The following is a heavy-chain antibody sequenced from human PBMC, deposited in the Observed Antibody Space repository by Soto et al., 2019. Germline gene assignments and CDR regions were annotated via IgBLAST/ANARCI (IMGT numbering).Heavy chain of an antibody. D-gene: IGHD3-10*01. CDR3: ARESGSRNELDAFAY. V-gene: IGHV6-1*01. CDR1: GDSVSSNTAA. Sequence: SQTLSLTCAISGDSVSSNTAAWHWIRQSPSRGLEWLGRTYYKSKWYYNYAVSVKSRINVNPDTSKNQFSLQLNSVTPEDTAVYYCARESGSRNELDAFAYWXQGTLVTVSS. CDR2: TYYKSKWYY. J-gene: IGHJ4*02.